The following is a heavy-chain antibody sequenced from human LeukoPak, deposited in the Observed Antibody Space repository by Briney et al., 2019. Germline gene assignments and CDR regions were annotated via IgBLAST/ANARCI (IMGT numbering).Heavy chain of an antibody. V-gene: IGHV3-30*02. D-gene: IGHD3-16*01. CDR3: AKDPSGVSYAFDY. Sequence: GGSLRLSCAASGFTFSGSGMHWVRQAPGKGLEWVAFIRYDGGNKYSADSVKGRFTISRDNSKNMLYLQMNSLRTEDTAVYYCAKDPSGVSYAFDYWGQGTLVTVSS. CDR2: IRYDGGNK. CDR1: GFTFSGSG. J-gene: IGHJ4*02.